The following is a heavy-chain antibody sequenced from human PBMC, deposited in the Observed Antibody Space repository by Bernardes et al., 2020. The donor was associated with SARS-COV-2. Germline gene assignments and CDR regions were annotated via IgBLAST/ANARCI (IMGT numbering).Heavy chain of an antibody. CDR1: GGSISSYY. J-gene: IGHJ6*02. D-gene: IGHD6-13*01. CDR3: AREMSSSMGSYYYYYGMDV. V-gene: IGHV4-59*01. Sequence: SEPLSLTCTVSGGSISSYYWSWIRQPPGKGLEWIGYIYYSGSTNYNPSLKSRVTISVDTSKNQFSLKLSSVTAADTAVYYCAREMSSSMGSYYYYYGMDVWGQGTTVTVSS. CDR2: IYYSGST.